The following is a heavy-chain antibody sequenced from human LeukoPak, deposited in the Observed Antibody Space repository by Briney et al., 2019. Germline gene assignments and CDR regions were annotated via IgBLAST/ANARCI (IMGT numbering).Heavy chain of an antibody. CDR1: GGSISSYY. CDR2: IYYSGST. J-gene: IGHJ4*02. V-gene: IGHV4-59*08. D-gene: IGHD3-3*01. Sequence: SETLSLTCTVSGGSISSYYWSWIRQPPGKGLEWIGYIYYSGSTNYNPSLKSRVTISVDTSKNQFSLRLSSVTATDTAVYYCARSDFSKTYYLDYWGQGTLVTVSS. CDR3: ARSDFSKTYYLDY.